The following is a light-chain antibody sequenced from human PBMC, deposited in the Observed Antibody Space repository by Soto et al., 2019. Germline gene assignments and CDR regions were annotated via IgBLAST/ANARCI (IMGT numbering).Light chain of an antibody. J-gene: IGKJ3*01. Sequence: EIVLTQSPATLSLSPGERASLSCRASHSVNNYVACYQQRPGQAPRLLIYDASNRATGIPARFSGRGSETNFTRTISNLEPDDCAVYYCQQRNSWPPLFGPGTKVDFK. CDR1: HSVNNY. CDR3: QQRNSWPPL. V-gene: IGKV3-11*01. CDR2: DAS.